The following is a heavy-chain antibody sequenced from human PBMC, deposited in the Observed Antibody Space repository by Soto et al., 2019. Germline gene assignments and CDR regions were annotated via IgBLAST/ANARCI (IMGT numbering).Heavy chain of an antibody. D-gene: IGHD1-1*01. CDR3: AHRAGLQGNWNGGYFDF. V-gene: IGHV2-5*02. Sequence: QITLKESGPTRVKPTQPLTLTCTFSGFSLSTSGVGVGWIRQPPGKALERLALIYWDDDKRYSPSLKSSLTITKDTSKNQVVRTMTNRDPVDTATYYCAHRAGLQGNWNGGYFDFWGQGALVTVSS. CDR2: IYWDDDK. CDR1: GFSLSTSGVG. J-gene: IGHJ4*02.